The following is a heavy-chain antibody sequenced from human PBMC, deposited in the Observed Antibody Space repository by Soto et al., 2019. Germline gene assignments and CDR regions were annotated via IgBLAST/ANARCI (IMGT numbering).Heavy chain of an antibody. CDR2: ISSSRTTI. D-gene: IGHD2-15*01. CDR3: VRGRSDSLLDV. CDR1: GFTLNSYS. Sequence: PRLSCAGSGFTLNSYSMNWVRQAPGKGLEWVSYISSSRTTIHYADVVKGRFTISRDDAKNSLYLQMNSLRDDDTAVYYCVRGRSDSLLDVWGQGTTVTVSS. V-gene: IGHV3-48*02. J-gene: IGHJ6*02.